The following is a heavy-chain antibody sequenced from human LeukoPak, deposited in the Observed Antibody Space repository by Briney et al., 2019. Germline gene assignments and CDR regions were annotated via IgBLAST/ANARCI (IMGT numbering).Heavy chain of an antibody. Sequence: PGGSLRLSCAASGFTVSSNYMSWVRQAPVKGLEWVSVIYSGGSTYYADSVKGRFTISRDNSKNTLYLQMNSLRAEDTAVYYCARDRIMGYYYYGMDVWGQGTTVTVSS. D-gene: IGHD2-15*01. CDR3: ARDRIMGYYYYGMDV. CDR1: GFTVSSNY. J-gene: IGHJ6*02. CDR2: IYSGGST. V-gene: IGHV3-66*01.